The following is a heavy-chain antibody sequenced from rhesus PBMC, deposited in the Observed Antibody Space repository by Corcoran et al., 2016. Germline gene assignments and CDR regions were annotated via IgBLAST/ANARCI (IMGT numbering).Heavy chain of an antibody. J-gene: IGHJ5-1*01. CDR3: ARTPIFPHNRFDV. CDR1: CASIRSHY. Sequence: QVQLQESGPGLVKPSETLPLTCAVSCASIRSHYWIWIRQAPRTGLEWIGRIYGSGGSTDNNPSLKSRVTISIDTSKNQFSLKLSSVTAADTAVYYCARTPIFPHNRFDVWGPGVLVTVSS. D-gene: IGHD3-40*01. V-gene: IGHV4S2*01. CDR2: IYGSGGST.